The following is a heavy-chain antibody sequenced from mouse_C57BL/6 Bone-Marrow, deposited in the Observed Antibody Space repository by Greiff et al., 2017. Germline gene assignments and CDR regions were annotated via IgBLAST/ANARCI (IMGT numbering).Heavy chain of an antibody. CDR3: ARRGSRYWYFDV. J-gene: IGHJ1*03. V-gene: IGHV5-12*01. CDR1: GFTFSDYY. Sequence: EVQRVESGGGLVQPGGSLKLSCAASGFTFSDYYMYWVRQTPEKRLEWVAYISNGGGSTYYPATVTGRFTISRDNAKNTLYLQMSRLKAEDTAMYYCARRGSRYWYFDVWGTGTTVTVSS. CDR2: ISNGGGST.